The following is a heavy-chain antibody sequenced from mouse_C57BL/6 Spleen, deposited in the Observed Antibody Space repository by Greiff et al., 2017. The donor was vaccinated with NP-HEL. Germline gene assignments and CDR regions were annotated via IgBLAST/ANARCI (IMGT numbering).Heavy chain of an antibody. Sequence: EVMLVESGGGLVQPGGSLKLSCAASGFTFSSYGMSWVRQTPDKRLELVATINSNGGSTYYPDSVKGRFTISRDNAKNTLYLQMGSLKSEDTAMYYGARMARTINWGQGTTLTVSS. J-gene: IGHJ2*01. CDR2: INSNGGST. CDR3: ARMARTIN. V-gene: IGHV5-6-3*01. CDR1: GFTFSSYG.